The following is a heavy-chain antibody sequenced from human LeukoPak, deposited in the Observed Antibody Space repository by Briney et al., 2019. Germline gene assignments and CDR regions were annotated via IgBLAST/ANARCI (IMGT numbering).Heavy chain of an antibody. D-gene: IGHD5-18*01. CDR3: ARGADTAMVTSYYYYYMDV. V-gene: IGHV1-8*01. Sequence: ASVKVSCKASGYTFTSYDINWVRQATGQGLEWMGWMNPNSGNTGYAQKFQGRVTMTRNTSISTAYMELSSLRSEDTAVYYCARGADTAMVTSYYYYYMDVWGKGTTVTVSS. CDR2: MNPNSGNT. J-gene: IGHJ6*03. CDR1: GYTFTSYD.